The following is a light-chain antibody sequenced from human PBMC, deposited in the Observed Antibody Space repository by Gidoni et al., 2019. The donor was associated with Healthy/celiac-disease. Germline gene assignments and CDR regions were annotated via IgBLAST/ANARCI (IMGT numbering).Light chain of an antibody. J-gene: IGKJ1*01. CDR3: QQRSNWPGT. CDR2: DAS. CDR1: QSVSSY. Sequence: EIVLTQSPATLSLSPGERATLSCRASQSVSSYLAWYQQKPGQAPRLLIYDASNRATGIPARFSGSGSGTDFTLTISSLEPEDFAVYYCQQRSNWPGTFXXXTKVKSN. V-gene: IGKV3-11*01.